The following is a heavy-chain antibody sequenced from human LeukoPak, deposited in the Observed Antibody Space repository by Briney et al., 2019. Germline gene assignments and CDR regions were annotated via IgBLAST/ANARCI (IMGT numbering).Heavy chain of an antibody. CDR3: ATDTGLLLTV. J-gene: IGHJ4*02. V-gene: IGHV1-24*01. D-gene: IGHD2-21*02. Sequence: GASVKVSCKVSGYSLSELSMHWVRQAPGKGLEWMGGFAPEDAETVYAKRFQGRLTMTEDTSTDTAYMELSSLRFEDTAVYYCATDTGLLLTVWGQGTLVTVSS. CDR2: FAPEDAET. CDR1: GYSLSELS.